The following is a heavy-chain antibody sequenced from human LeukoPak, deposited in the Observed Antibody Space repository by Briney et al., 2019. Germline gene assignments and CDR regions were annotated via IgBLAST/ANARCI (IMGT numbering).Heavy chain of an antibody. Sequence: GGSLRLSCEASGFTLSNWAMTWVRQAPGKGLEWVSGIDTKGTRTYYADSVKGRFTISRDNSKNTLFLQMNSLRAEDTAVYYCAKDPYGDYEISFDYWGQGTLVAVSS. J-gene: IGHJ4*02. D-gene: IGHD4-17*01. V-gene: IGHV3-23*01. CDR2: IDTKGTRT. CDR3: AKDPYGDYEISFDY. CDR1: GFTLSNWA.